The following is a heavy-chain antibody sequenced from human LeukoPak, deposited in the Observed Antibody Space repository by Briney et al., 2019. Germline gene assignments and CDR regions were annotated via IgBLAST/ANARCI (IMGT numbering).Heavy chain of an antibody. CDR3: ARGGNASFDY. D-gene: IGHD1-1*01. J-gene: IGHJ4*02. CDR2: ISYDGSNK. Sequence: GRSLRLSCAASGFTFSSYAMHWVRQAPGKGLEWVAVISYDGSNKYYADSVKGRFTISRDNSKNTLYLQMNRLRAEDTVVYYWARGGNASFDYWGQGTLVTVSS. V-gene: IGHV3-30*04. CDR1: GFTFSSYA.